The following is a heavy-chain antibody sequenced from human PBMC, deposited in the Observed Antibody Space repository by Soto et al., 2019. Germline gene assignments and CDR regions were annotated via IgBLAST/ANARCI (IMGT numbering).Heavy chain of an antibody. D-gene: IGHD3-10*01. V-gene: IGHV1-69*13. CDR3: AREVTMVRGVNDAFDI. J-gene: IGHJ3*02. Sequence: EASVKVSCKASGGTFSSYAISWVRQAPGQGLEWMGGIIPIFGTANYAQKFQGRVTITADESTSTAYMELSSLRSEDTAVYYCAREVTMVRGVNDAFDIWGQGTMVTVSS. CDR1: GGTFSSYA. CDR2: IIPIFGTA.